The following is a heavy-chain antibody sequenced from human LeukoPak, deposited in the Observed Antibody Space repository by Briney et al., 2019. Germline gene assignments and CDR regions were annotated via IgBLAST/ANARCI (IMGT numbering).Heavy chain of an antibody. D-gene: IGHD2-2*02. CDR1: GGSFSGYY. CDR3: AYTMYYYYGMDV. J-gene: IGHJ6*02. Sequence: SETLSLTCAVHGGSFSGYYWSWIRQPPGKGLEWIVEINHSGSTNYNPSLKSRVTISVDTSKNQFSLKLSSVTAADTAVYYCAYTMYYYYGMDVWRQGTTVTVSS. CDR2: INHSGST. V-gene: IGHV4-34*01.